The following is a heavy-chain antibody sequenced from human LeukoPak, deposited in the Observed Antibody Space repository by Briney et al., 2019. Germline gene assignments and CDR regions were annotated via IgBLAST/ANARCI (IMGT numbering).Heavy chain of an antibody. D-gene: IGHD6-19*01. CDR3: GRGVSGWYLY. J-gene: IGHJ4*02. Sequence: GGSLRLSCAASGFTFSSYWMHWVRQAPGKGLVWVSRINCDGSSTSYADSVKGRFTISRDNAKNTLYLQMNSLRAEDTAVYYCGRGVSGWYLYWGQGTLVTVSS. V-gene: IGHV3-74*01. CDR2: INCDGSST. CDR1: GFTFSSYW.